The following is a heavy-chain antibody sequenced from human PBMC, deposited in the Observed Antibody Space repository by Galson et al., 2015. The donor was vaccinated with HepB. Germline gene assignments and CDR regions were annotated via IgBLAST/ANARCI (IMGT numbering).Heavy chain of an antibody. CDR1: GYTFTSYT. V-gene: IGHV1-69*02. CDR2: IIPILGIA. Sequence: SVKVSCKASGYTFTSYTISWVRQAPGQGLEWMGRIIPILGIANYAQKFQGRVTITADKSTSTAYMELSSLRSEDAAVYYCARGDLRGDHGSGSYAFDIWGHGTMVDVSS. D-gene: IGHD3-10*01. J-gene: IGHJ3*02. CDR3: ARGDLRGDHGSGSYAFDI.